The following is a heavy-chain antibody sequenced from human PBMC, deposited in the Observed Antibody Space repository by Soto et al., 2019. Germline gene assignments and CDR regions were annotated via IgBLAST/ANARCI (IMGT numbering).Heavy chain of an antibody. CDR3: AHSIDYYGSGTYFDY. CDR1: GFSLSTSGVG. Sequence: QITLKESGPPLVKPTQTLTLTCTFSGFSLSTSGVGVGWIRQPPGKALEWLALIYWDDDKRYSPSLKSRLTITKDTTKNQVVLTMTNMDPVDTATYYCAHSIDYYGSGTYFDYWGQGTLVTVSS. D-gene: IGHD3-10*01. CDR2: IYWDDDK. J-gene: IGHJ4*02. V-gene: IGHV2-5*02.